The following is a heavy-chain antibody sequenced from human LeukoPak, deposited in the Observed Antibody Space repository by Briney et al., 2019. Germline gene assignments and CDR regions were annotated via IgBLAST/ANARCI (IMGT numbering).Heavy chain of an antibody. D-gene: IGHD3-16*02. V-gene: IGHV3-21*01. Sequence: GGSLRLYCAASGFTFSSYSMNWVRQAPGKGLEWVSSISSSSSYIYYADSVKGRFTISRDNAKNSLYLQMNSLRAEDTAVYYCARVGRGYVWGSYRHTPFDYWGQGTLVTVSS. CDR3: ARVGRGYVWGSYRHTPFDY. CDR1: GFTFSSYS. CDR2: ISSSSSYI. J-gene: IGHJ4*02.